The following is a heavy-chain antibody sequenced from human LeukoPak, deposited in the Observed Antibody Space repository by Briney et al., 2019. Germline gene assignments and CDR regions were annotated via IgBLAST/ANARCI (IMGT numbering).Heavy chain of an antibody. CDR2: ISGGGGST. CDR1: GFTFSSYA. D-gene: IGHD6-19*01. CDR3: AKAGVTIAVAGSGRDY. V-gene: IGHV3-23*01. Sequence: GGSLRLSCAASGFTFSSYAMNWVRQAPGKGLEWVSGISGGGGSTYYADSVKGRFHISRDNSKNTLFLQMNSLRTEDAALYYCAKAGVTIAVAGSGRDYWGQGTLVTVPS. J-gene: IGHJ4*02.